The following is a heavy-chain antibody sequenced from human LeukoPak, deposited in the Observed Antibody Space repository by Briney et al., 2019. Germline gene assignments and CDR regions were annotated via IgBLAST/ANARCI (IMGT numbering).Heavy chain of an antibody. CDR2: ISGAATST. V-gene: IGHV3-23*01. D-gene: IGHD6-13*01. Sequence: GGSLRLSCAASGFTFTSYAMSWVRQAPGRGLEWVSAISGAATSTYYADSVKGRFTISRDNSKNTLYLQMNTLRAEDTAVYYSAKRGLAAAVTRFDYWGQGTLVTVSS. J-gene: IGHJ4*02. CDR3: AKRGLAAAVTRFDY. CDR1: GFTFTSYA.